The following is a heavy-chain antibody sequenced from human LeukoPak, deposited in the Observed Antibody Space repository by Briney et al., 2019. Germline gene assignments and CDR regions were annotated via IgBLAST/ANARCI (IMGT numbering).Heavy chain of an antibody. J-gene: IGHJ5*02. Sequence: PGRSVRLSCGGCGFGWGYYTMMGVRQAPGKGLEWVSCITISSTYIDYADSVKGRFTISRDNAKNSLYLQMNSLTAEDTAVYYCAREEAYCAGDCSPAWGQGTLVTVSS. CDR3: AREEAYCAGDCSPA. CDR2: ITISSTYI. D-gene: IGHD2-21*02. V-gene: IGHV3-21*01. CDR1: GFGWGYYT.